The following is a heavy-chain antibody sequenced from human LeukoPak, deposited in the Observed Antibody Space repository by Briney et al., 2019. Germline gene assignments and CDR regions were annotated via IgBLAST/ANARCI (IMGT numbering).Heavy chain of an antibody. CDR1: GYTFTGYY. J-gene: IGHJ4*02. Sequence: ASVKVSCKASGYTFTGYYMHWVRQAPGQGLEWMGWINPNHGDTNYAQKFQDSVSMTRDTSISTAYMHLSRLRSADTAVYYCAGGRTDIVVVPATLRNYYFDYWGQGTLVTVSS. CDR2: INPNHGDT. CDR3: AGGRTDIVVVPATLRNYYFDY. V-gene: IGHV1-2*02. D-gene: IGHD2-2*01.